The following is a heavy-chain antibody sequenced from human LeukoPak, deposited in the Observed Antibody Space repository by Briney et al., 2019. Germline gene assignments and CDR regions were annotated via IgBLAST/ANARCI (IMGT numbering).Heavy chain of an antibody. CDR1: GGSFSGYC. CDR2: INHSGST. CDR3: ARGGYYYGSGSYYTDY. J-gene: IGHJ4*02. Sequence: SETLSLTCAVYGGSFSGYCWSWIRQPPGKGLEWIGEINHSGSTNYNPSLKSRVTISVDTSKNQFSLKLSSVTAADTAVYYCARGGYYYGSGSYYTDYWGQGTLVTVSS. D-gene: IGHD3-10*01. V-gene: IGHV4-34*01.